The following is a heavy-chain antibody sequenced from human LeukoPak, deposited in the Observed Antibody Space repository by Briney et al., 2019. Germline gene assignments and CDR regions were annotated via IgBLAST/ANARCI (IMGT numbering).Heavy chain of an antibody. CDR2: ISGSGGSA. Sequence: GGSLRLSCAASGFTFNKYVVSWVRQTPGKGLEWVSVISGSGGSAYYADSVKGRFTISRDSSTDTLYLQMNSLGAEDTAVYYCAKGDTAMIRRYYFDTWGQGTLVTVSS. CDR3: AKGDTAMIRRYYFDT. V-gene: IGHV3-23*01. J-gene: IGHJ4*02. CDR1: GFTFNKYV. D-gene: IGHD5-18*01.